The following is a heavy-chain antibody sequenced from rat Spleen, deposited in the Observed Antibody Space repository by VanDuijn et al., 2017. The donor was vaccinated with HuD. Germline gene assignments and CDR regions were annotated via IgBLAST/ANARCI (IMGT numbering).Heavy chain of an antibody. V-gene: IGHV5S13*01. CDR1: GFTFSAYG. J-gene: IGHJ2*01. Sequence: EVQMVESGGGLVQPGRSLKLSCAASGFTFSAYGMAWVRQAPMKGLEWVASISPGDGNTYYRDSLKGRFTISRDNAKSTLYMQMDSLRSEDTASYYCVRHGYTRYYFDYWGQGVMVTVSS. CDR3: VRHGYTRYYFDY. CDR2: ISPGDGNT. D-gene: IGHD1-9*01.